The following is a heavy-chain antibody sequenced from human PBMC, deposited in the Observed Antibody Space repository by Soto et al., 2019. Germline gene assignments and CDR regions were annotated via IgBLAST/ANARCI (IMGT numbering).Heavy chain of an antibody. V-gene: IGHV1-2*02. Sequence: ASVKVSCKASGYTFTGHYMHWVRQAPGQGLGWVGWINPNSGGTNYAQKFQGRVTMTRDTSISTAYMELSRLRSDDTAVYYCARDFSISADGFDYWGRGTLVTVSS. D-gene: IGHD6-6*01. J-gene: IGHJ4*02. CDR2: INPNSGGT. CDR1: GYTFTGHY. CDR3: ARDFSISADGFDY.